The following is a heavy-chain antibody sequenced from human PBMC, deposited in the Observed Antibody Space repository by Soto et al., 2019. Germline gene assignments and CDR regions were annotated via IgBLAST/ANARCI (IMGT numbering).Heavy chain of an antibody. CDR3: AKAGGSWYWYFDL. Sequence: EVQLLESGGGLVQPGGSLRLSCAASGFTFSSYTMTWVRQAPGKGLEWVSGIIGNGGSTYYADSVKGRFTISRDNSKNTLYGQMNSLRAEDTAVYYCAKAGGSWYWYFDLWGRGTLVTVSS. J-gene: IGHJ2*01. D-gene: IGHD6-13*01. CDR1: GFTFSSYT. CDR2: IIGNGGST. V-gene: IGHV3-23*01.